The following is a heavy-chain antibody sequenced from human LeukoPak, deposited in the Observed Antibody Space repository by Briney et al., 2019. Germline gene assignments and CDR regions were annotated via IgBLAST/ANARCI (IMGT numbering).Heavy chain of an antibody. CDR2: ISSSSSYI. Sequence: GGSLRLSCAASGFTFSSYSMNWVRQAPGKGLEWVSSISSSSSYIYYADSVKGRFTISRDNAKNSLYLQMNSLRAEDTAVYYCARDRDYDILTGYYHNWFDPWGQGTLVTVSS. V-gene: IGHV3-21*01. CDR3: ARDRDYDILTGYYHNWFDP. D-gene: IGHD3-9*01. CDR1: GFTFSSYS. J-gene: IGHJ5*02.